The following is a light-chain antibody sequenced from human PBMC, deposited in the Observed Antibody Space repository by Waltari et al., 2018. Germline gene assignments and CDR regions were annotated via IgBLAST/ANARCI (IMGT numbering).Light chain of an antibody. J-gene: IGKJ2*01. CDR2: GAS. Sequence: EIVMTQSPATLSVSPGERATLSCRASQSVSSYLAWYQQKPGQAPRLLIFGASTRATGIPARFSGSGSGTEFTLTIASIQSEDFAVYSCQQYSGWPYTFGQGTKLEIK. CDR1: QSVSSY. V-gene: IGKV3-15*01. CDR3: QQYSGWPYT.